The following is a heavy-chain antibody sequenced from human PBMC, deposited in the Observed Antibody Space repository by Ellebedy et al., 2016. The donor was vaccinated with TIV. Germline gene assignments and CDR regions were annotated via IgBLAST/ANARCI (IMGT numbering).Heavy chain of an antibody. V-gene: IGHV3-23*01. Sequence: GESLKISCAASGFTFSTYAMSWVRQAPGTGLEWVSLINTGGSTYYADSVKGRFTISGDSSKSTLYLQMNSLRAEDTAVYYCAKGRSGWFSAYDYWGRGTLVTVSS. CDR3: AKGRSGWFSAYDY. J-gene: IGHJ4*02. D-gene: IGHD6-19*01. CDR2: INTGGST. CDR1: GFTFSTYA.